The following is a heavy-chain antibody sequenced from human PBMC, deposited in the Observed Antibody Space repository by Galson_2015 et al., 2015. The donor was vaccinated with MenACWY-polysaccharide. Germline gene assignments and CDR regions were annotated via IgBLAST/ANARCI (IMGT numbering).Heavy chain of an antibody. V-gene: IGHV1-46*01. Sequence: SVKVSCKASGYTFTNYYIHWVRQAPGQGLVWLGFINPSGGSTSYAQKFQGRVTMTRDTFTGTVYVDLSSLRSEDTAVYYCARNAASGLDYWGHGTLVTVSS. CDR3: ARNAASGLDY. CDR1: GYTFTNYY. CDR2: INPSGGST. J-gene: IGHJ4*01. D-gene: IGHD3-10*01.